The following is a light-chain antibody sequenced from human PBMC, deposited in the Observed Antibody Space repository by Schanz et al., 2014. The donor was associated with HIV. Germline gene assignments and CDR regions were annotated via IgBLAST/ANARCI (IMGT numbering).Light chain of an antibody. J-gene: IGKJ2*01. V-gene: IGKV1-5*03. CDR1: QYISRW. CDR3: QQYDTYPYT. CDR2: QAS. Sequence: DIQMTQSPSTLSASVGDKIIITCRASQYISRWLAWYQQKPGKAPNLLIYQASTLESGVPSRFSGSGSGTEFTLTISSLQPDDFATYYCQQYDTYPYTFGRGTKLEIK.